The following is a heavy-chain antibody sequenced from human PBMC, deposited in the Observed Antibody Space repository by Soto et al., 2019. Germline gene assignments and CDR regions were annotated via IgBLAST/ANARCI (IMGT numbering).Heavy chain of an antibody. D-gene: IGHD2-2*01. J-gene: IGHJ3*02. CDR3: ARVKECSSTSCYARDAFDI. CDR1: GFTFSDHY. CDR2: ISRGGSAI. Sequence: QVQLVESGGGLVKPGGSLRLSCAASGFTFSDHYMSWIRQAPRKGLEWVSYISRGGSAIYYADSVKGRFTISRDNAKNSLYLQMNSLRAEDTAVYYCARVKECSSTSCYARDAFDIWGQGTMVTVSS. V-gene: IGHV3-11*01.